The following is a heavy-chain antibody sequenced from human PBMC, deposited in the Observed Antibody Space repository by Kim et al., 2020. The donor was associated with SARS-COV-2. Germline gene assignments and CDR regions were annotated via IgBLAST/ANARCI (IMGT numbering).Heavy chain of an antibody. Sequence: NGNTKSSQKFQARVTFTRDTSASTAYMELSSLTSEDTAVYYCARTYYFDLWGQGTLVTVSS. CDR2: NGNT. J-gene: IGHJ4*02. CDR3: ARTYYFDL. V-gene: IGHV1-3*01.